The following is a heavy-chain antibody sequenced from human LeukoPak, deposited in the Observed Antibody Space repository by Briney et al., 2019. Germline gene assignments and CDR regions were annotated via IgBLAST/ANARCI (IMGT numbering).Heavy chain of an antibody. CDR1: GFTFGSYD. D-gene: IGHD3-10*01. CDR3: ARVGALVRGVDYYYGMDV. Sequence: GGSLRLSCAASGFTFGSYDMHWVRQGTGKGLEWVSAIGPAGDTYYADSVKGRFTISRENAKNSFFLQMNSLRAGDTAVYYCARVGALVRGVDYYYGMDVWGQGTTVTVSS. J-gene: IGHJ6*02. CDR2: IGPAGDT. V-gene: IGHV3-13*01.